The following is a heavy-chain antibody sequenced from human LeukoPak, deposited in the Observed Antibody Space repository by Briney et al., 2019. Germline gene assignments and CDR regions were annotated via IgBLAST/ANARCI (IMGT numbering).Heavy chain of an antibody. D-gene: IGHD4-17*01. CDR2: ISWNSGSI. J-gene: IGHJ4*02. CDR1: GFTFDDYA. V-gene: IGHV3-9*01. Sequence: GGSLRLSCAASGFTFDDYAMPWVRQAPGKGLEWVSGISWNSGSIGYADSVKGRFTISRDNAKNSLYLQMNSLRAEDTALYYCARVRRGDPDYWGQGTLVTVSS. CDR3: ARVRRGDPDY.